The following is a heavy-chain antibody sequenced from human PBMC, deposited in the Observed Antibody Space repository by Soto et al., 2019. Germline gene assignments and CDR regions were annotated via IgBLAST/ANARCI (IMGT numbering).Heavy chain of an antibody. CDR2: IRAYNGNT. V-gene: IGHV1-18*01. Sequence: QVPLVQSGAEVKKPGASVRVSCKASGYTFTSSGIRWVRQDPGQGLEWMGWIRAYNGNTNYAQKLQGRVTMTTDTTTNTAYMELRSLRSDDTAVYYCARANVYESDYWGQGTLVTVSS. CDR3: ARANVYESDY. D-gene: IGHD2-8*01. J-gene: IGHJ4*02. CDR1: GYTFTSSG.